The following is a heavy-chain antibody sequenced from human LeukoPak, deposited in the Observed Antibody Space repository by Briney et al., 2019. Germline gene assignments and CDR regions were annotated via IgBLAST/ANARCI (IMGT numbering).Heavy chain of an antibody. Sequence: PSETLSLTCTVSGGSISSYYWSWIRQPAGKGLEWIGRIYTSGSTNYNPSLKSRVIMSVDTSKNQFSLKLSSVTAADTAVYYCAREKSYCGGDCYSYYAFDIWGQGTMVTVSS. CDR2: IYTSGST. V-gene: IGHV4-4*07. CDR1: GGSISSYY. CDR3: AREKSYCGGDCYSYYAFDI. J-gene: IGHJ3*02. D-gene: IGHD2-21*02.